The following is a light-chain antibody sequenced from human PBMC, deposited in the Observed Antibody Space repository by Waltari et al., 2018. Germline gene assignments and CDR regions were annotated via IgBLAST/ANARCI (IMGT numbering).Light chain of an antibody. Sequence: ILMTQSPDSLAVSLGERAPIHCTSSQSVLYSANNKNFLAWYQQKPGQPPKLLIYWASFRASGVPERFSGSASGTDFTLTISTLQAEDVAVYYCHQYYSTPDIFGQGTHLEIK. J-gene: IGKJ2*01. V-gene: IGKV4-1*01. CDR1: QSVLYSANNKNF. CDR3: HQYYSTPDI. CDR2: WAS.